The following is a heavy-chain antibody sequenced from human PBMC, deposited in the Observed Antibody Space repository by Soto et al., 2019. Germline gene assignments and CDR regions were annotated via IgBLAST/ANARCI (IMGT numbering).Heavy chain of an antibody. D-gene: IGHD3-10*01. CDR2: IYYSGST. Sequence: PSETLSLTCTVSGGSISSYYWSWILQPPGKGLEWIGYIYYSGSTNYNPSLKSRVTISVDTSKNQFSLKLSSVTAADTAVYYCARDEGAGYYGSGSYSGDFGMDVWGQGTTVTVSS. V-gene: IGHV4-59*01. CDR1: GGSISSYY. CDR3: ARDEGAGYYGSGSYSGDFGMDV. J-gene: IGHJ6*02.